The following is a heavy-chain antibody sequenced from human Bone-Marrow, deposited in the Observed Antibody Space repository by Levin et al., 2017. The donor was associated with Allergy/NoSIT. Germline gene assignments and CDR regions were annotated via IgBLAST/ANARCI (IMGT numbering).Heavy chain of an antibody. V-gene: IGHV3-9*01. CDR2: ISWNSGSI. D-gene: IGHD5-18*01. CDR3: AKSGYAYGNDYLHY. CDR1: GFTFDDYA. J-gene: IGHJ4*02. Sequence: SLKISCAASGFTFDDYAMYWVRQAPGKGLEWVSGISWNSGSIRYADSVKGRFTISRDNAKNSLYLQMSSLRAEDTALYYCAKSGYAYGNDYLHYWGQGTLVTVSS.